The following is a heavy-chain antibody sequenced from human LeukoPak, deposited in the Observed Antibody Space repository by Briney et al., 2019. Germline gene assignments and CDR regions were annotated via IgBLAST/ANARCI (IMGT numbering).Heavy chain of an antibody. V-gene: IGHV4-34*01. CDR1: GGSFSGYY. Sequence: SETLSLTCAVYGGSFSGYYWSWIRQPPGKGLEWIGEINHSGSTNYNPSLKSRVTISVDTSKNQFSLKLSSVTAADTAVYYCATINYGSGSYYINWFDPWGQGTLVTVSS. D-gene: IGHD3-10*01. CDR2: INHSGST. CDR3: ATINYGSGSYYINWFDP. J-gene: IGHJ5*02.